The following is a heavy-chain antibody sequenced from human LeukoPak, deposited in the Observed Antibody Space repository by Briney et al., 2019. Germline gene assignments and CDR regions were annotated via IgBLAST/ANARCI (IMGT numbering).Heavy chain of an antibody. D-gene: IGHD5-18*01. Sequence: SETLSLTCGAYGGSFSGYYWSWIRQPPGKGLEWIGEINHSGSTNYNPSLKSRVTISVDTSKNQFSLKLSSVTAADTAVYYWARVHAWIQLWYLKDPHWYFDLWGRGTLVTASS. CDR1: GGSFSGYY. J-gene: IGHJ2*01. V-gene: IGHV4-34*01. CDR3: ARVHAWIQLWYLKDPHWYFDL. CDR2: INHSGST.